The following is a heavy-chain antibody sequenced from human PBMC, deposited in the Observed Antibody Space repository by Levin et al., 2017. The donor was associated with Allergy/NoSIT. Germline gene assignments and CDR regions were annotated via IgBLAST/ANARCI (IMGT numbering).Heavy chain of an antibody. V-gene: IGHV3-21*01. J-gene: IGHJ5*02. D-gene: IGHD6-13*01. CDR3: ARVLAATAPHTFDP. Sequence: GGSLRLSCAASGFTFNSYNMNWVRQAPGKGLEWVSSISSGSSYIYYADSVKGRFSISRDNAKNSLYLQMNSLRAEDTAVYYCARVLAATAPHTFDPWGQGTLVTVSS. CDR2: ISSGSSYI. CDR1: GFTFNSYN.